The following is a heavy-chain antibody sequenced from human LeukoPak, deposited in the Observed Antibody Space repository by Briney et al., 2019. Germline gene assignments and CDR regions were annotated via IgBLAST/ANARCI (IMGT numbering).Heavy chain of an antibody. CDR1: GVSLSGYY. D-gene: IGHD3-9*01. V-gene: IGHV4-34*01. CDR3: ARGLSLVRYFDWLRHSNWFDP. CDR2: INHSGRT. Sequence: SETLSLTCAVSGVSLSGYYWGWIRQTPGKGLEWIGEINHSGRTNYNPSLKSRVTISADTSKNQFSLKLSSVTAADTAVYYCARGLSLVRYFDWLRHSNWFDPWGQGTLVTVSS. J-gene: IGHJ5*02.